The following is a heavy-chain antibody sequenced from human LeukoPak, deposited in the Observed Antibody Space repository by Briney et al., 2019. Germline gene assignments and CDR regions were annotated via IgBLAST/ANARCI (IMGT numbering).Heavy chain of an antibody. V-gene: IGHV4-34*01. Sequence: SETLSLTCAVYGGSFSGYYWSWIRQPPGKGLEWIGEINHSGSTNYNPSLKSRVTISVDTSKNQFSLKLSSVTAADTAVYYRARGYRTYCGGDCYYYWGQGTLVTVSS. D-gene: IGHD2-21*02. CDR3: ARGYRTYCGGDCYYY. CDR2: INHSGST. CDR1: GGSFSGYY. J-gene: IGHJ4*02.